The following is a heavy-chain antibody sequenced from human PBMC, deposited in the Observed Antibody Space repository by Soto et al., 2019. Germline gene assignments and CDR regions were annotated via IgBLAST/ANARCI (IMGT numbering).Heavy chain of an antibody. Sequence: EVQLVESGGGLVQPGGSLRLSCAASGFTVSSNYMSWVRQAPGKGLEWVSVIYSGGSTYYADSVKGRFTISRHTSKNTLYLQMNSLGAEETAVYYCGRAIAVAGSHAYDIWGQGTMVTLSS. CDR1: GFTVSSNY. J-gene: IGHJ3*02. CDR3: GRAIAVAGSHAYDI. D-gene: IGHD6-19*01. CDR2: IYSGGST. V-gene: IGHV3-53*04.